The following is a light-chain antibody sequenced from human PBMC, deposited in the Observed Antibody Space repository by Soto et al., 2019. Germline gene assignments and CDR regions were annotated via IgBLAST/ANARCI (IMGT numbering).Light chain of an antibody. CDR1: SSNIGSNY. CDR2: RNN. Sequence: QSVLTQPPSASGTPGQRVTISCSGSSSNIGSNYVYWYQQLPGTAPKLLIYRNNQLPSGVPERFSGSKSGTSASLAISGLRSEDEADYYCAAWDDSLSGLVFGGGTKLTVL. V-gene: IGLV1-47*01. J-gene: IGLJ2*01. CDR3: AAWDDSLSGLV.